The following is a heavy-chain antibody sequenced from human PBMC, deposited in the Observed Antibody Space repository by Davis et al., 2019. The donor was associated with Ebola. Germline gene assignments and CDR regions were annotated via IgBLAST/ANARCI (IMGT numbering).Heavy chain of an antibody. V-gene: IGHV3-74*01. J-gene: IGHJ4*02. CDR2: IFYDKSTT. CDR1: GFSFSAYW. Sequence: HTGGSLRLSCVGSGFSFSAYWIHWVRQVPGKGLVWVSRIFYDKSTTNYADSVKGRLTISRDNANNTLFLQMNSLRVDDTAVYYCARGLSGTYGFDYWGQGTLVTVSS. D-gene: IGHD1-26*01. CDR3: ARGLSGTYGFDY.